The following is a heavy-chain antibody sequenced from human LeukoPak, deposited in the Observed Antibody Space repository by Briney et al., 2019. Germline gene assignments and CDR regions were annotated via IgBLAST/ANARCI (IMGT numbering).Heavy chain of an antibody. V-gene: IGHV1-2*02. J-gene: IGHJ5*02. Sequence: ASVKVSCKASGYPFTNYYIHWVRQAPGQGLEWIGWINPNTGDTNYAPKFQGRVTMIKDTSTNSAYMELNKLTSDDTAVYYCGRGNKSFDPWGQGTLVTVSS. CDR3: GRGNKSFDP. CDR1: GYPFTNYY. CDR2: INPNTGDT.